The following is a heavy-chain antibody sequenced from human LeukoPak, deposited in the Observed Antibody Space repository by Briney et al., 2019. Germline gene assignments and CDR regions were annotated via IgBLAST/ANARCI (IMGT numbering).Heavy chain of an antibody. D-gene: IGHD1-26*01. J-gene: IGHJ4*02. CDR3: AIDTEWAFDY. V-gene: IGHV1-46*01. CDR2: ISPSSGSR. Sequence: GASVKVSCKAAGYIFRSHKMHWVRQAPGQGLEWMGIISPSSGSRIYAQRFQGRVTLTSDTSTSTFYMELSSLRSEDTGVYQCAIDTEWAFDYWGQGTLVTVSS. CDR1: GYIFRSHK.